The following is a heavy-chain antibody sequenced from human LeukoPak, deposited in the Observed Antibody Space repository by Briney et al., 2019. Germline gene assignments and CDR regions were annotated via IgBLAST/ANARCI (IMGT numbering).Heavy chain of an antibody. D-gene: IGHD3-22*01. CDR3: ARVRDHYYDSSGYSANYFDP. J-gene: IGHJ5*02. CDR1: GGSISSSNCY. CDR2: IYCSGST. Sequence: PSETLSLTCTVSGGSISSSNCYWGWIRQPPGKGLEWIGSIYCSGSTYYNPSLKSRVTISVDTSKNQFSLKLSSVTAADTAVYYCARVRDHYYDSSGYSANYFDPWGQGTLVTVSS. V-gene: IGHV4-39*07.